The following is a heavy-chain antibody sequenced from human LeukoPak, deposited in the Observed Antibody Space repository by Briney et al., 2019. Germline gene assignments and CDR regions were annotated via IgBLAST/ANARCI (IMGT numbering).Heavy chain of an antibody. Sequence: GGSLRLSCVGSRFTFTTYAMTWVRQAPGKGLECVGRVKSRDVGRTTDYAAPVKGRFTISRDDSKNTVYLQMISLQTEDTAVYYCTTDFLQGYSGSWGQGTLVTVSS. CDR3: TTDFLQGYSGS. CDR2: VKSRDVGRTT. V-gene: IGHV3-15*01. CDR1: RFTFTTYA. D-gene: IGHD5-12*01. J-gene: IGHJ5*02.